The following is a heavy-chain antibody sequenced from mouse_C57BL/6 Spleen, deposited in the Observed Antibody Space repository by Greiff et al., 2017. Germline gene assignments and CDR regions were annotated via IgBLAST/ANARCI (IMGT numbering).Heavy chain of an antibody. CDR1: GFTFSDYY. Sequence: EVHLVESGGGLVQPGGSLKLSCAASGFTFSDYYMYWVRQTPERRLEWVAYISNGGGSTYYPDTVNGRFPISRDNAKNTLYLQMSRLKSEDTAMYYCARRGYDEGYFDVWGTGTTVTVSS. CDR3: ARRGYDEGYFDV. CDR2: ISNGGGST. D-gene: IGHD2-12*01. J-gene: IGHJ1*03. V-gene: IGHV5-12*01.